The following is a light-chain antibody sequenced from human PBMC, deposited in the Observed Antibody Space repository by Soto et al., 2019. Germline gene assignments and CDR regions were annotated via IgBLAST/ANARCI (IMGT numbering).Light chain of an antibody. Sequence: EIVLTQSPGTLSLSPGERATLSCRASQSLSKNYLAWYQHKPGQAPRLLIHDASNRATGIPDRFSGSGSGTDFTLTISSLEPEDSAVYYCQQCVTAPLTFGPGPKVEI. V-gene: IGKV3-20*01. CDR1: QSLSKNY. J-gene: IGKJ1*01. CDR3: QQCVTAPLT. CDR2: DAS.